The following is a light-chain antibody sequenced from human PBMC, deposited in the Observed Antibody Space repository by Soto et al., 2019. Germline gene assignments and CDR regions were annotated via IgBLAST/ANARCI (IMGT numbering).Light chain of an antibody. V-gene: IGKV1-27*01. CDR3: QEYKTPPFI. CDR2: AAS. Sequence: DIQMTQSPSSLPAFVGDSVTITCRASQGISNYLAWYQQKPGRVPTLLIYAASTMRSGVPSLFSGSGSGTDFTLTISSLQPEDVATYYCQEYKTPPFIFGPGNKVDIK. J-gene: IGKJ3*01. CDR1: QGISNY.